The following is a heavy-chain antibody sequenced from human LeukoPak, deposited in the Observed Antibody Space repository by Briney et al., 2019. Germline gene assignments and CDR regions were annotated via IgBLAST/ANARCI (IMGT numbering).Heavy chain of an antibody. J-gene: IGHJ5*02. Sequence: SETLPLTCTVSGGSISSRGFFWGWIRQPPGKGPGWIGSVYYSGATYYNSSLKSRVTISVDTSKNHFSLKLSSVTAADTAVYYCARLSCSDTICPTLPYNHFDPWGQGTLVTVSS. D-gene: IGHD2-15*01. V-gene: IGHV4-39*01. CDR1: GGSISSRGFF. CDR2: VYYSGAT. CDR3: ARLSCSDTICPTLPYNHFDP.